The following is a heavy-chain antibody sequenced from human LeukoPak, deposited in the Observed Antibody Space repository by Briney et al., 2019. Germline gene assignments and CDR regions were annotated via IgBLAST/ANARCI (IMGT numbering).Heavy chain of an antibody. Sequence: PSETLSLTCAVYGGSFSGYYWSWIRQPPGKGLEWIGEINHSGSTNYNPSLKSRVTISVDTSKNQFPLKLSSVTAADTAVYYCARVRCRDGDYVGYYYYGMDVWGQGTTVTVSS. CDR2: INHSGST. V-gene: IGHV4-34*01. D-gene: IGHD4-17*01. CDR1: GGSFSGYY. J-gene: IGHJ6*02. CDR3: ARVRCRDGDYVGYYYYGMDV.